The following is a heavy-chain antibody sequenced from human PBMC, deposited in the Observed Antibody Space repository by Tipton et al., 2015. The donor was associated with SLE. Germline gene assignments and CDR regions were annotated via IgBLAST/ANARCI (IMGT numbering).Heavy chain of an antibody. Sequence: VQLVQSGAEVKKPGESLKISCKGSGYSFTSYWIGWVRQMPGKGLEWMGIIYPGDSDTRYSPSFQGQVTISAAKSISTAYLQWSSLKASDTAMYYCARHPPRSSSRSSLDYWGQGTLVTVSS. CDR1: GYSFTSYW. V-gene: IGHV5-51*01. D-gene: IGHD6-13*01. CDR3: ARHPPRSSSRSSLDY. CDR2: IYPGDSDT. J-gene: IGHJ4*02.